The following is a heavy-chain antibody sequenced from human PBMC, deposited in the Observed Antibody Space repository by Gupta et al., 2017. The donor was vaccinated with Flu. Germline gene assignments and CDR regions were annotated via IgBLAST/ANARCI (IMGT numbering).Heavy chain of an antibody. CDR1: GGSISSGGYY. D-gene: IGHD3-22*01. J-gene: IGHJ4*02. CDR3: ARIQRPGGSGYYYPLGLDY. CDR2: IYYSGST. Sequence: QVQLQESGPGLVKPSQTLSLTCTVSGGSISSGGYYWSWIRQHPGKGLEWIGYIYYSGSTYYNPPLNMRVTLSVDTSKNQFSLKLSSVTAPETAEYYCARIQRPGGSGYYYPLGLDYWWQGTLVTIYS. V-gene: IGHV4-31*03.